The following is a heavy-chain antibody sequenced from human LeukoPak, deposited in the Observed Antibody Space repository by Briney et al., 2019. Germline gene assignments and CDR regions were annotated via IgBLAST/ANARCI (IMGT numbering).Heavy chain of an antibody. V-gene: IGHV4-34*01. CDR3: ARGRPKYYFDY. CDR2: INHSGST. Sequence: PSETLSLTCAVYGGSFSGYYWSWIRQPPGKGLEWIGEINHSGSTNYNPSLKSRVTISVATSKNQFSLKLSSVTAADTAVYYCARGRPKYYFDYWGQGTLVTVSS. CDR1: GGSFSGYY. J-gene: IGHJ4*02.